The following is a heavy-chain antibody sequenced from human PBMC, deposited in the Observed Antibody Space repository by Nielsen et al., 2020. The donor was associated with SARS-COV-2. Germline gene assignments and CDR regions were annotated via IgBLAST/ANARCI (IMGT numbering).Heavy chain of an antibody. V-gene: IGHV5-51*01. J-gene: IGHJ4*02. Sequence: GGSLRLSCKGSGYSFTSYWIGWVRQMPGKGLEWMGIIYPGDSDTRYSPSFQGQVTISADKSISTAYLQWSSLKASDTAMYYCATRRRIIDSPFDYWGQGTLVTVSS. CDR2: IYPGDSDT. CDR3: ATRRRIIDSPFDY. CDR1: GYSFTSYW. D-gene: IGHD2/OR15-2a*01.